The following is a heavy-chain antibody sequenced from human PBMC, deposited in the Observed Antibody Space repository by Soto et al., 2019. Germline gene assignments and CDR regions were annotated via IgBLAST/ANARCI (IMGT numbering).Heavy chain of an antibody. CDR1: GITFRNYA. D-gene: IGHD2-15*01. Sequence: PGGSLRLSCSVSGITFRNYAMQWVRQAPGRGLEYVSGITSDGDNTWHADSVKDRFTISRDNSDDTLYLQMSSLRVEDTAKYYCVKDNQLLRYYFEFWGPGTLVTVSS. CDR2: ITSDGDNT. J-gene: IGHJ4*01. V-gene: IGHV3-64D*08. CDR3: VKDNQLLRYYFEF.